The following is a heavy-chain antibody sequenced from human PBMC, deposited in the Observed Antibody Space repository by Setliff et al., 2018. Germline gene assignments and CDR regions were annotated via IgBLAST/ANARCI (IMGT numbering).Heavy chain of an antibody. V-gene: IGHV4-38-2*02. CDR1: GYSISSGYY. Sequence: PSETLSLTCTVSGYSISSGYYGGWIRQPPGKGLEWIGSIYHSGSTYYNPSLKSRVTISVDTSKNQFSLKLSSVTAADTAVYYCARDAYDSSGYYYYYYYGMDFWGQGTTGTVSS. J-gene: IGHJ6*02. CDR2: IYHSGST. D-gene: IGHD3-22*01. CDR3: ARDAYDSSGYYYYYYYGMDF.